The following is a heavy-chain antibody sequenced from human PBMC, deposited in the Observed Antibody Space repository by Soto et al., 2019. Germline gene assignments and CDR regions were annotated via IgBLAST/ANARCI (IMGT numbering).Heavy chain of an antibody. CDR1: GFTFSSYW. Sequence: GGSLRLSCAASGFTFSSYWMHWVRQAPGKGLVWVSRINSDGSSTSYADSVKGRFTISRDNAKNTLYLQMNSLRAEDTAVYYCARLETRRYGDYVYWGQGTLVTVSS. D-gene: IGHD4-17*01. CDR3: ARLETRRYGDYVY. V-gene: IGHV3-74*01. J-gene: IGHJ4*02. CDR2: INSDGSST.